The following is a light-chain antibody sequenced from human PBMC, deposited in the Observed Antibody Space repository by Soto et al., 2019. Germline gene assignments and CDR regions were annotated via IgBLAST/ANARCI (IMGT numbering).Light chain of an antibody. CDR1: QSVSSSY. CDR2: GAS. CDR3: HQYGGSPTWT. V-gene: IGKV3-20*01. J-gene: IGKJ1*01. Sequence: EIVLTQSPGTLSLSPGERATLSCRASQSVSSSYLAWYQQKPGQAPRLLMYGASSSATGIPDRFSGSGSGTDFSLTISRLEPEDFAVYYCHQYGGSPTWTFGQGTKVENK.